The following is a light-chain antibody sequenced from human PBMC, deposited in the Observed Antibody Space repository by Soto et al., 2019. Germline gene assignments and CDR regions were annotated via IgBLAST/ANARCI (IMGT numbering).Light chain of an antibody. CDR3: QQLNSYPRT. J-gene: IGKJ3*01. CDR1: QGISSY. Sequence: DIQLTQSPSFLSASVGDRVTITCRASQGISSYLAWYQQKPGKAPKLLIYAASTLQSGVPSRFSASGSGTEFTLTISSLQPEDFATYYGQQLNSYPRTFGPGNKVYIK. V-gene: IGKV1-9*01. CDR2: AAS.